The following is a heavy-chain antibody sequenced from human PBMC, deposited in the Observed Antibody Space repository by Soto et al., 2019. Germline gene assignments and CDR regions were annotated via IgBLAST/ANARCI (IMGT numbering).Heavy chain of an antibody. D-gene: IGHD4-17*01. CDR2: ISGSGGST. V-gene: IGHV3-23*01. CDR3: AHPRGYGVFDAYDI. J-gene: IGHJ3*02. Sequence: GGSLRLSCAAYGFTFSTYAMSWVRQAPGKGLEWVSAISGSGGSTFYADSVKGRFTISRDNSINTLYLQMNSLRPDDTAVYYCAHPRGYGVFDAYDIWGQGTMVTVSS. CDR1: GFTFSTYA.